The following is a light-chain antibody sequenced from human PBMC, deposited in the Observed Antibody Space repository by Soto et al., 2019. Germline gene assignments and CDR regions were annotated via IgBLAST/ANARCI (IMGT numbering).Light chain of an antibody. CDR2: DAS. CDR1: QDISHY. CDR3: QQYDNFAT. V-gene: IGKV1-33*01. J-gene: IGKJ5*01. Sequence: DIPMTQSPSSLSASVGDRVTITCQASQDISHYLNWYQQQPGKAPKLLIYDASNLETGVPSRFSGSGSGTDFTFTISSLQPEDIATYYCQQYDNFATFGQGTRLEIK.